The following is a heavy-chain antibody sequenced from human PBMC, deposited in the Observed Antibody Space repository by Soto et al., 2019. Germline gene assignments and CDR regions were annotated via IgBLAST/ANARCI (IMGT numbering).Heavy chain of an antibody. V-gene: IGHV4-30-4*01. D-gene: IGHD1-26*01. Sequence: SETLSLTCTVSGGSISSGDYYWSWIRQPPGKGPEWIGYIYYSGSTYYNPSLKSRVTISVDTSKNQFSLKLSSVTAADTAVYYCARDRGIVGASGYYGMDVWGQGTTVTVSS. CDR3: ARDRGIVGASGYYGMDV. CDR2: IYYSGST. J-gene: IGHJ6*02. CDR1: GGSISSGDYY.